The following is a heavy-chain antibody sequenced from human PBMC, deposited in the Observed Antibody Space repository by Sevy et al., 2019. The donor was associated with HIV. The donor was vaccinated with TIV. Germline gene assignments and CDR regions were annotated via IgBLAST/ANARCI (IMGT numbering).Heavy chain of an antibody. J-gene: IGHJ6*02. Sequence: GGSLRLSCVASGFTFRSYWMSWVRQAPGKGLEWVANIRLDGSEKYYVDSVKGRFTISRDNAKNSLYLQMNSLRAEDTAVYYCARDSSITSCLWGMDVWGQGTTVTVSS. D-gene: IGHD2-2*01. CDR2: IRLDGSEK. V-gene: IGHV3-7*03. CDR3: ARDSSITSCLWGMDV. CDR1: GFTFRSYW.